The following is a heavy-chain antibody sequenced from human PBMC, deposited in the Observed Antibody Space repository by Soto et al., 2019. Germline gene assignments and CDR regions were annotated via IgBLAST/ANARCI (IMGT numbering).Heavy chain of an antibody. D-gene: IGHD1-26*01. CDR1: GFSLSTSGVG. CDR2: IYWNDDK. V-gene: IGHV2-5*01. CDR3: AHSAWELTGSWFDP. J-gene: IGHJ5*02. Sequence: QITLKESGPTLVKPTQTLTLTCTFSGFSLSTSGVGVGWIRQPPGKALEWLALIYWNDDKRYSPSLKSRHTITQDTSKNPVVLTMTNMDPVDTATYYCAHSAWELTGSWFDPGGQGTLVTVSS.